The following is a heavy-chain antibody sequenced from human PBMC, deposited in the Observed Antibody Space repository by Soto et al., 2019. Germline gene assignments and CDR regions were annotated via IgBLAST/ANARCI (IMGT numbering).Heavy chain of an antibody. Sequence: SETLSLTCTVSGGSISSYYWSWIRQPPGKGLEWIGYIYYSGSTNYNPSLKSRVTISVDTSKNQFSLKLSSVTAADTAVYYCARIRSIAARPATHHFDYWGQGTLVTVSS. CDR1: GGSISSYY. CDR3: ARIRSIAARPATHHFDY. D-gene: IGHD6-6*01. CDR2: IYYSGST. V-gene: IGHV4-59*08. J-gene: IGHJ4*02.